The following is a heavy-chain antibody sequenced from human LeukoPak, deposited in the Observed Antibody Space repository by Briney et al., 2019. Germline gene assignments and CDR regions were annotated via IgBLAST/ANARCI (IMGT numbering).Heavy chain of an antibody. V-gene: IGHV1-69*13. D-gene: IGHD3-22*01. Sequence: SVKVSCKASGGTFSSYAISWVRQAPGQGLEWMGGIIPIFGTANYAQKFQGRVTITADESTSTAYMELSSLRSEDTAVYYCARARPGLLPHLTSYFDYWGQGTLVTVSS. CDR3: ARARPGLLPHLTSYFDY. CDR2: IIPIFGTA. CDR1: GGTFSSYA. J-gene: IGHJ4*02.